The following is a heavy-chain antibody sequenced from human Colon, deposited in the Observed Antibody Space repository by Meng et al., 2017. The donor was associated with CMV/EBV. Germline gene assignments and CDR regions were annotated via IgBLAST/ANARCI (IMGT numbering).Heavy chain of an antibody. CDR3: VTKRAKYCSTGPCPGYFDN. CDR2: IYDADNT. J-gene: IGHJ4*02. V-gene: IGHV3-53*01. D-gene: IGHD2-2*01. CDR1: GFAVGVDY. Sequence: GESLKISCAASGFAVGVDYMAWVRQAPGKGLEWVSIIYDADNTFYADSVGGRFTISRDRSRNTLFLELNSLTNGDTAVYYCVTKRAKYCSTGPCPGYFDNWGQGTLVTVSS.